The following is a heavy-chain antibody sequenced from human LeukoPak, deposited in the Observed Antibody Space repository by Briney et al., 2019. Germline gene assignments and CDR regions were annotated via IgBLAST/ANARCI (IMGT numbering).Heavy chain of an antibody. V-gene: IGHV3-30*18. CDR1: EFTFSSYA. D-gene: IGHD3/OR15-3a*01. CDR2: VSYDGSDK. Sequence: GSLRLPCAASEFTFSSYAMHWVRQAPGKGLEWVALVSYDGSDKYYADSVKGRFTISRDDSKNTLYLQMNSLRGEDTAVYYCAKAHLLDWLLPFDYWGQGTLVTVSS. J-gene: IGHJ4*02. CDR3: AKAHLLDWLLPFDY.